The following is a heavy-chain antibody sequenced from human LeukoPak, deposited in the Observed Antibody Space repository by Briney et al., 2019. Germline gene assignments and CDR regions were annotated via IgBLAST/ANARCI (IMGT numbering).Heavy chain of an antibody. Sequence: PGGSLRLSCAASGLTVSSSFMSWVRQAPGKGLEWVSVIYIGGTTYYADSVKGRFTIYRDNSKNTLYLQMNSLRAEDTAVYYCARDRSLYKGLDYWGQGTLVTVSS. CDR2: IYIGGTT. D-gene: IGHD3-16*02. CDR3: ARDRSLYKGLDY. V-gene: IGHV3-53*05. J-gene: IGHJ4*02. CDR1: GLTVSSSF.